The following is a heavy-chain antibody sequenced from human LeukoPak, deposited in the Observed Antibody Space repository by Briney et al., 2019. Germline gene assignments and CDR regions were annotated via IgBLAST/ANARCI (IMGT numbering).Heavy chain of an antibody. V-gene: IGHV5-51*01. Sequence: PGESLKISCKGSGYSFTSYWIGWVRQMPGKGLEWMGIIYPGGSDTRYSPSFQGQVTISADKSISTAYLQWSSLKASDTAMYYCARPPSRDGYNSGYWGQGTLVTVSS. D-gene: IGHD5-24*01. J-gene: IGHJ4*02. CDR2: IYPGGSDT. CDR1: GYSFTSYW. CDR3: ARPPSRDGYNSGY.